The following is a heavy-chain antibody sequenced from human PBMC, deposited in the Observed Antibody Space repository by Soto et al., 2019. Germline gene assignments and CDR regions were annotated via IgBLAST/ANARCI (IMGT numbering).Heavy chain of an antibody. J-gene: IGHJ2*01. CDR3: ARFACSGGGCYPDWYFDL. CDR1: GFSVSGNY. D-gene: IGHD2-15*01. Sequence: GGSLKLSCAASGFSVSGNYINWVRQAPGKGLECVLVIYLHGSTFYSDSVRGRFTISRDSSKNTVYLEMDSLRAEDTAVYFCARFACSGGGCYPDWYFDLWGRGTLVTSPQ. V-gene: IGHV3-53*01. CDR2: IYLHGST.